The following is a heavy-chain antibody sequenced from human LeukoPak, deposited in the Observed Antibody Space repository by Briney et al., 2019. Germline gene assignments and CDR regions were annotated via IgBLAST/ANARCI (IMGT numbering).Heavy chain of an antibody. J-gene: IGHJ4*02. CDR3: ARKARSGWSLAFFDY. V-gene: IGHV4-39*07. CDR1: GGSISSSSYY. D-gene: IGHD6-19*01. CDR2: IYYSGST. Sequence: SETLSLTCTVSGGSISSSSYYWGWIRQPPGKRLEWIGSIYYSGSTYYNPSLKSRVTISVDTSKNQFSLKLSSVTAADTAVYYCARKARSGWSLAFFDYWGQGTLVTVSS.